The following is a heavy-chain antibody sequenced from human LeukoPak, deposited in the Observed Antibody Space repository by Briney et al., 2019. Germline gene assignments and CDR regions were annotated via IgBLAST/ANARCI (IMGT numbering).Heavy chain of an antibody. CDR3: ARGWGAFDY. Sequence: GGSLRLSCVASGFTFTKYAMDWVRQAPGKGLEWVASISYDDTNKAYSDSVKGRFTISRDNSKNTLYFQMNSLRAEDTAVYYCARGWGAFDYWGQGDLVTVSS. CDR1: GFTFTKYA. V-gene: IGHV3-30*14. J-gene: IGHJ4*02. D-gene: IGHD1-26*01. CDR2: ISYDDTNK.